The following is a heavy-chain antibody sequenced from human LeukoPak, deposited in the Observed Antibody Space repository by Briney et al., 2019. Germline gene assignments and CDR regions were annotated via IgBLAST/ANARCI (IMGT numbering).Heavy chain of an antibody. V-gene: IGHV3-33*01. D-gene: IGHD3-22*01. CDR3: ASWVDSSGYYY. CDR2: IWYDGSNK. J-gene: IGHJ4*02. CDR1: GFTFSSYG. Sequence: PGGSLRLSCAASGFTFSSYGMHWVRQAPGKGLEWVAVIWYDGSNKYYADSVKGRFTISRDNSKNTLYLQMNSLRAEDTAVYYCASWVDSSGYYYWGQGTLVTVSS.